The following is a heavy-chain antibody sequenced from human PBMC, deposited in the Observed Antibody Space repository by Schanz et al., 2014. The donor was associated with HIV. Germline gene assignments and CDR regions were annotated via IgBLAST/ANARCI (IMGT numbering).Heavy chain of an antibody. Sequence: VQLLESGGGLVQPGGSLRLSCAVSGFTITSYGMHWVRQAPGKGLEWGAVIWNDGSNTFYADSVKGRFTISRDNSKKTVFLQMNSLRAEDTAVYYCAKFGRLLGNFDDWGQGTLVTVSS. V-gene: IGHV3-33*06. CDR3: AKFGRLLGNFDD. CDR1: GFTITSYG. D-gene: IGHD2-15*01. CDR2: IWNDGSNT. J-gene: IGHJ4*02.